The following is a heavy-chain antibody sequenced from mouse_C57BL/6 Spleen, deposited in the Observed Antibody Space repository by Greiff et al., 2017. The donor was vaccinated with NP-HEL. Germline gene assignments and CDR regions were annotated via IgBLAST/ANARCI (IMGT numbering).Heavy chain of an antibody. CDR1: GYTFTDYY. D-gene: IGHD1-1*01. CDR3: ARWYYGSSYLFAY. CDR2: INPYNGGT. J-gene: IGHJ3*01. V-gene: IGHV1-19*01. Sequence: VHVKQSGPVLVKPGASVKMSCKASGYTFTDYYMNWVKQSHGKSLEWIGVINPYNGGTSYNQKFKGKATLTVDKSSSTAYMELNSLTSEDSAVYYCARWYYGSSYLFAYWGQGTLVTVSA.